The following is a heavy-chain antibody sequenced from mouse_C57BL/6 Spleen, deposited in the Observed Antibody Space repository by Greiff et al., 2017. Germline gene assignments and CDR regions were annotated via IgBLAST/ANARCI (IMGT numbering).Heavy chain of an antibody. J-gene: IGHJ3*01. V-gene: IGHV1-54*01. CDR1: GYAFTTYL. Sequence: QVQLQQSGAELVRPGTSVKVSCKASGYAFTTYLIEWVKQRPGQGLEWIGVINPGSGGTNYNEKFKGKATLTADKSSSTAYMQLSSLTSEDSAVYFCARSAPHSAWFAYWGQGTLVTVSA. D-gene: IGHD1-2*01. CDR3: ARSAPHSAWFAY. CDR2: INPGSGGT.